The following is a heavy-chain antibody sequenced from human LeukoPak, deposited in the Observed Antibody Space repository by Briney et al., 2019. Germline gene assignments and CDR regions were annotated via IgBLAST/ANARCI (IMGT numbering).Heavy chain of an antibody. J-gene: IGHJ4*02. Sequence: ASVKVSCKASGYTFSNYAVNWVRQAPGQGLEWMGWINTNTGDPMYAQGFTGRCVFSLDTSVSTAYLQISSLKADDTAVYFCARGAAVAGGGFDYWGQGTLVTVSS. CDR3: ARGAAVAGGGFDY. CDR2: INTNTGDP. CDR1: GYTFSNYA. D-gene: IGHD6-19*01. V-gene: IGHV7-4-1*02.